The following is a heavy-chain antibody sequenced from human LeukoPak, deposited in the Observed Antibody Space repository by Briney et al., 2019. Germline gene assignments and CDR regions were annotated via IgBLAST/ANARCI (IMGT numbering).Heavy chain of an antibody. D-gene: IGHD3-10*01. CDR2: IIPILGIA. CDR3: ARVAPLYGSGKNYFDY. J-gene: IGHJ4*02. Sequence: ASVKVSCKASGGTFSSYAISWVRQAPGQGLEWMGRIIPILGIANYAQKFQGRVTITADKSTSTAYMELSSLRSEDTAVYYCARVAPLYGSGKNYFDYWGQGTLVTVSS. V-gene: IGHV1-69*04. CDR1: GGTFSSYA.